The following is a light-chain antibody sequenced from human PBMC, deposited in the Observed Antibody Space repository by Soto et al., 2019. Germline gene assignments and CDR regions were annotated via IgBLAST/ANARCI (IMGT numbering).Light chain of an antibody. J-gene: IGKJ2*01. CDR1: QSVSSK. Sequence: EIVMTQSQATLSVSPGERATLSCRASQSVSSKLAWFQQKPGQAPSLLIYGVSTRATGVPVRFSGSGSGTEFTLTINSLQSEDFAVYYCQQYNNWPHTFGQGTKLEIK. CDR2: GVS. CDR3: QQYNNWPHT. V-gene: IGKV3-15*01.